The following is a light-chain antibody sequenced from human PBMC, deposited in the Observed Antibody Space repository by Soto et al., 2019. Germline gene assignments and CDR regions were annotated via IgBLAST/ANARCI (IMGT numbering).Light chain of an antibody. CDR1: SDDIGTFKY. Sequence: QSVLAQPASVSGSPGQSITISCTGTSDDIGTFKYVSWYQQHPGKAPKLLIYEVSVRPSGISGRFSASKSGNTASLTISAHRAEDEADYYCRSYRASSKEVFGTGTKVTVL. CDR2: EVS. CDR3: RSYRASSKEV. V-gene: IGLV2-14*01. J-gene: IGLJ1*01.